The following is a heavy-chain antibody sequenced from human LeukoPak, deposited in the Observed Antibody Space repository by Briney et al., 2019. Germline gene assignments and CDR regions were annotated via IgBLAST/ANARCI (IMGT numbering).Heavy chain of an antibody. CDR1: GYSFTSYW. J-gene: IGHJ2*01. Sequence: KDGESLKISCKGSGYSFTSYWIGWVRQMPGKGLEWMGIIYPGDSDTRYSPSFQGQVTISADKSISTAYLQWSSLKASDTAMYYCARLGWLRFPGGYWYFDLWGRGTLVTVSS. D-gene: IGHD5-12*01. CDR2: IYPGDSDT. CDR3: ARLGWLRFPGGYWYFDL. V-gene: IGHV5-51*01.